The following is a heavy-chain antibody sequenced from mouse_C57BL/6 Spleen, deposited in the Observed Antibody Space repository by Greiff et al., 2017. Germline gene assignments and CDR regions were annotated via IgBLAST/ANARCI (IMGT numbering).Heavy chain of an antibody. CDR3: ARGDYYGSSYYWYFDV. J-gene: IGHJ1*03. D-gene: IGHD1-1*01. V-gene: IGHV1-39*01. CDR2: INPNYGTT. Sequence: QVVESGPELVKPGASVKISCKASGYSFTDYNMNWVKQSNGKSLEWIGVINPNYGTTSYNQKFKGKATLTVDQSSSTAYMQLNSLTSEDSAVYYCARGDYYGSSYYWYFDVWGTGTTVTVSS. CDR1: GYSFTDYN.